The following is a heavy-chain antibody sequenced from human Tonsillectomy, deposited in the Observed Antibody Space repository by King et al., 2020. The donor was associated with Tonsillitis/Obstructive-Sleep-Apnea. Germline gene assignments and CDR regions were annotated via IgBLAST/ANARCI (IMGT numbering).Heavy chain of an antibody. CDR2: IYTSGSS. V-gene: IGHV4-4*07. CDR1: GGSISSYY. J-gene: IGHJ4*02. CDR3: ARGVLQYCGGDCYND. Sequence: VQLQESGPGLVKPSETLSLTCTVSGGSISSYYWSWIRQPAGKGLEWIGRIYTSGSSNYNPSLKSRVTMSVDTSKNQFALKLSSVTAADTAVYYCARGVLQYCGGDCYNDWGQGTLVTVSS. D-gene: IGHD2-21*02.